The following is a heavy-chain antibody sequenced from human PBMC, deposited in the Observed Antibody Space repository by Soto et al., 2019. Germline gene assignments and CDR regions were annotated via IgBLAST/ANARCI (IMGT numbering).Heavy chain of an antibody. Sequence: PSETPSITCSVSGEVINSYDWSGARQPPGKGLEWIGYTHYSGSTNYNPSLKSRVTISVDTSKQQFSLKLTSVTAADTAIYYCAGDPNSHPGAFHWGKGTLVTVSS. CDR1: GEVINSYD. J-gene: IGHJ4*02. D-gene: IGHD6-13*01. V-gene: IGHV4-59*01. CDR3: AGDPNSHPGAFH. CDR2: THYSGST.